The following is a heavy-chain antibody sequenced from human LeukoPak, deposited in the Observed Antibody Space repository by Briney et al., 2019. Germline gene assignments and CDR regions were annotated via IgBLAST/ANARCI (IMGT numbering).Heavy chain of an antibody. Sequence: PGGSLRLSCAASGFTFSPYSMNWVRQAPGKGLEWLSYISSSSSSSIYYADSVKGRFTISRDNAKNSLYLQMNSLRAEDTAVYYCAIMGGVGYRAFDIWGQGTMVTVSS. CDR1: GFTFSPYS. CDR2: ISSSSSSSI. CDR3: AIMGGVGYRAFDI. D-gene: IGHD3-16*02. J-gene: IGHJ3*02. V-gene: IGHV3-48*01.